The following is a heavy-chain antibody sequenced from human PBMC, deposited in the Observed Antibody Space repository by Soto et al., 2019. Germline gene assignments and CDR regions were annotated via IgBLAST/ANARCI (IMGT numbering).Heavy chain of an antibody. J-gene: IGHJ6*02. Sequence: ASVKVSCKASVNSFAGYGISWVRQAPGQGLEWMGWISAYEGNTNYADKFKGRVSLTTETSTKTAYMELRSLRSDDTAVYYCARDFGRPPTRMDVWGQGTTVTVSS. D-gene: IGHD3-10*01. V-gene: IGHV1-18*01. CDR3: ARDFGRPPTRMDV. CDR2: ISAYEGNT. CDR1: VNSFAGYG.